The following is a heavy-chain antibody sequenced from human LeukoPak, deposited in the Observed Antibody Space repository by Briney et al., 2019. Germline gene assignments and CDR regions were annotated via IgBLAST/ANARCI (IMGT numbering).Heavy chain of an antibody. J-gene: IGHJ4*02. Sequence: SETLSLTCAVYDGSFSGYSWSWIRQPPGKGLEWIGEINHSGSTNYNPSLKSRVTISLDTSKNQFSLKLTSVTAADTAVYYCAKYGIYSFDYWGQGTLVTVSS. CDR2: INHSGST. D-gene: IGHD2-21*01. CDR3: AKYGIYSFDY. CDR1: DGSFSGYS. V-gene: IGHV4-34*01.